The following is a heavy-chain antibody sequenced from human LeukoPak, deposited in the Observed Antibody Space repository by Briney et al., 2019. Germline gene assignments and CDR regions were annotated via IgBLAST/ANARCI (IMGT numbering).Heavy chain of an antibody. CDR2: TSSSGTPI. CDR1: GFTFSNYE. CDR3: ASEGAVVKFDAFDI. V-gene: IGHV3-48*03. J-gene: IGHJ3*02. D-gene: IGHD6-19*01. Sequence: GGSLRLSCAASGFTFSNYEMNWVRQAPGKGLEWVSYTSSSGTPIFYADSVKGRFTISRDNAKNSLYLQMNSPRAEDTAVYYCASEGAVVKFDAFDIWGQGTMVTVSS.